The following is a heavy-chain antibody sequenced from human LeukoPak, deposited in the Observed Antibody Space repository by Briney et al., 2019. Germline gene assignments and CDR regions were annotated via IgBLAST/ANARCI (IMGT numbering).Heavy chain of an antibody. CDR2: ISGSGGSR. CDR1: GFTFSSYA. J-gene: IGHJ4*02. Sequence: PGGSLRLSCAASGFTFSSYAMSWVRQAPGKGLEWVSAISGSGGSRYYADSVKGRFTISRDNSKNTLYLQMNSLRAEDTAVYYCAKLWLGALYYFDYWGQGTLVTVSS. V-gene: IGHV3-23*01. CDR3: AKLWLGALYYFDY. D-gene: IGHD3-10*01.